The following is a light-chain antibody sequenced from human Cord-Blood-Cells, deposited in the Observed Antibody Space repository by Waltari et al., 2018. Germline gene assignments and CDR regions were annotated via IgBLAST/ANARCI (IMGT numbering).Light chain of an antibody. CDR2: DSS. CDR3: QQYDNLPLT. V-gene: IGKV1-33*01. J-gene: IGKJ4*01. Sequence: DIQMTQSPSSLSASVGDRVTITCQASQDISNYLNWYRQKPGKAPKLLIYDSSNLETGVPSRFSGSGSGTDFTFTISILQPEDIATYYCQQYDNLPLTFGGGTKVEIK. CDR1: QDISNY.